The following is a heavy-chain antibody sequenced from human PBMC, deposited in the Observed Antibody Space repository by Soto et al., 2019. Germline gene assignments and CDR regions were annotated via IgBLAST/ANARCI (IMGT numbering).Heavy chain of an antibody. CDR2: ISYDGSNK. CDR1: GFTFSSYG. CDR3: AKGGEWDPIGPEFDY. D-gene: IGHD3-16*01. J-gene: IGHJ4*02. Sequence: GGSLRLSCAASGFTFSSYGMHWVRQAPGKGLEWVAVISYDGSNKYYADSVKGRFTISRDNSKNTLYLQMNSLRAEDTAVYYCAKGGEWDPIGPEFDYWGQGTLVTVSS. V-gene: IGHV3-30*18.